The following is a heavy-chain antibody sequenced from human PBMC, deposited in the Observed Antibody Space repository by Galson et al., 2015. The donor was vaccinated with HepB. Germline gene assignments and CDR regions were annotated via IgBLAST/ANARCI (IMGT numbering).Heavy chain of an antibody. CDR3: AHSHYLKFYYDKSGSFDY. V-gene: IGHV2-5*02. J-gene: IGHJ4*02. CDR1: GFSLSTSGVG. Sequence: PALVKPTQTLTLTCTFFGFSLSTSGVGVGWIRQPPGKALEWLALIYWDDDKRYSPSLKSRLTITKDTSKNQVVLTMTNMDPVVTATYYCAHSHYLKFYYDKSGSFDYWGQGTLVTVSS. CDR2: IYWDDDK. D-gene: IGHD3-22*01.